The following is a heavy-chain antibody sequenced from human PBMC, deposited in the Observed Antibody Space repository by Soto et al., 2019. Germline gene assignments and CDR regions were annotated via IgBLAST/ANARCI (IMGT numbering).Heavy chain of an antibody. CDR1: GFTFSSYS. J-gene: IGHJ4*02. Sequence: PGGSLRLSCAASGFTFSSYSMNWVRQAPGKGLEWVSYISSSSSYTNYADSVKGRFTISRDNAKNSLYLQMNSLRAEDTAVYYCARTPDCTNGVCSAGFDYWGQGTLVTVSS. D-gene: IGHD2-8*01. CDR2: ISSSSSYT. CDR3: ARTPDCTNGVCSAGFDY. V-gene: IGHV3-21*05.